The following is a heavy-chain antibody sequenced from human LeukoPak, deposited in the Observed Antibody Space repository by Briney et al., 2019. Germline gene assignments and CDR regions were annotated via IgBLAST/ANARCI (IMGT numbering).Heavy chain of an antibody. J-gene: IGHJ5*02. CDR1: GFTFKDYT. V-gene: IGHV3-21*06. D-gene: IGHD4-17*01. CDR3: ARASTEYAVTDGFDT. Sequence: RGSLRLSCAASGFTFKDYTMNWVRQSPGKGLQWVSYVSLGSSYISYADSLKGRFTISRDDAKSSVYLEMTSLRTDDTAVYYCARASTEYAVTDGFDTWGPGTLVTVSS. CDR2: VSLGSSYI.